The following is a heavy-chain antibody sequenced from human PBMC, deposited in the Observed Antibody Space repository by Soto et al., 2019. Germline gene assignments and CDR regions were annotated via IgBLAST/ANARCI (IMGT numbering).Heavy chain of an antibody. Sequence: QVQLVQSGAEVKRPGASVKVSCKTSGYTFTVNFIHWARQAPGQGLEWMGWVNPNSGVTKYAQRFQGRVTMTRDTSITTAYMELSSLTSDDTALYYCARVVPGAEAWFGPWGQGTLVTVSS. J-gene: IGHJ5*02. CDR2: VNPNSGVT. V-gene: IGHV1-2*02. CDR1: GYTFTVNF. CDR3: ARVVPGAEAWFGP. D-gene: IGHD2-2*01.